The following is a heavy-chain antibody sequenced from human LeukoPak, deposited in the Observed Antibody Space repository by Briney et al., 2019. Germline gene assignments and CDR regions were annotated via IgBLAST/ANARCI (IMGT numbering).Heavy chain of an antibody. CDR3: ARVGSLGQQLVGDLDY. V-gene: IGHV1-2*02. Sequence: ASVKVSCKASGYTFTGYYMHWVRQAPGQGLEWMGWINPNSGGTNYAQKFQGRVTMTRDTSISTAYMELSRLRSDDTAVYYCARVGSLGQQLVGDLDYWGQGTLVTVSS. CDR1: GYTFTGYY. J-gene: IGHJ4*02. CDR2: INPNSGGT. D-gene: IGHD6-13*01.